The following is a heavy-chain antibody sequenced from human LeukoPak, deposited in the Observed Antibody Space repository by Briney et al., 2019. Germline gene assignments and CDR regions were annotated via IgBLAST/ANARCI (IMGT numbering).Heavy chain of an antibody. D-gene: IGHD2-8*02. CDR1: GFTFSSYG. J-gene: IGHJ4*02. CDR2: ISGSGGST. V-gene: IGHV3-23*01. Sequence: HPGGSLRLSCAASGFTFSSYGMSWVRQAPGKGLEWVSAISGSGGSTYYADSVKGRFTISRDNSKNTLYLQMNSLRAEDTAVYYCAKAPLGRCTGAICYSFDYWGQGTLVTVSS. CDR3: AKAPLGRCTGAICYSFDY.